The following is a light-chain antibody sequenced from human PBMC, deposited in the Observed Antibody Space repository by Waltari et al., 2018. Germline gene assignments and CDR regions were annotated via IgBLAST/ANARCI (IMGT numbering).Light chain of an antibody. V-gene: IGKV1-5*03. CDR3: QQYYTYPLT. CDR1: QDIRFF. CDR2: EAS. J-gene: IGKJ4*01. Sequence: DIQMTQSPSTLSASIGDTVTITCRASQDIRFFLAWFQQKPGKAPQVLIYEASSLKSEVPSRFGGSGSGTEFTLTVNNLQPADFATYYCQQYYTYPLTFGGGTKVEVK.